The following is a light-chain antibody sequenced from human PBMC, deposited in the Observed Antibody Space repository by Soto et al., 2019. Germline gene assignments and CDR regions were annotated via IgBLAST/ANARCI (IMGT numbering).Light chain of an antibody. CDR3: CSFAGSSTYV. CDR2: EGT. CDR1: SRVVGSYNL. V-gene: IGLV2-23*01. Sequence: QSALTQPGSVSGSPGQSITISCTGTSRVVGSYNLVSWYQQHPGNAPKLIIYEGTKRPSGVSYRFSGSKSGNTASLTISGLQEEDEGDYHCCSFAGSSTYVFGTGTKVPV. J-gene: IGLJ1*01.